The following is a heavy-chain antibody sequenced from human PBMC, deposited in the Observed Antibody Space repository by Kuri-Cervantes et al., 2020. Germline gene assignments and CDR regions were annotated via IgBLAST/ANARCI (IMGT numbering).Heavy chain of an antibody. CDR3: ARDRVVPAFESLMDWAQYYYYGMDV. CDR2: IWYDGSNK. CDR1: GFTFSSYG. Sequence: GESLKISCAASGFTFSSYGMHWVRQAPGKGLEWVAVIWYDGSNKYYADSEKGRFTISRDNSKNTLYLQMNSLRAEDTAVYYCARDRVVPAFESLMDWAQYYYYGMDVWGQGTTVTVSS. J-gene: IGHJ6*02. D-gene: IGHD2-2*01. V-gene: IGHV3-33*01.